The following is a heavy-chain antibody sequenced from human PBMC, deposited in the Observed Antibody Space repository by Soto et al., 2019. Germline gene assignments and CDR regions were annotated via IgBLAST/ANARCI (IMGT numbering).Heavy chain of an antibody. CDR2: ISYDGSNK. Sequence: QVQLVESGGGVVQPGRSLRLSCAASGFTFSSYAMHWVRQAPGKGLEWVAVISYDGSNKYYADSVKGRFTISRDNSKNTLYLQMNSLRAEDTAVYYCARDTSDIVVVVAATPGDAAFDIWGQGTMVTVSS. V-gene: IGHV3-30-3*01. J-gene: IGHJ3*02. CDR1: GFTFSSYA. D-gene: IGHD2-15*01. CDR3: ARDTSDIVVVVAATPGDAAFDI.